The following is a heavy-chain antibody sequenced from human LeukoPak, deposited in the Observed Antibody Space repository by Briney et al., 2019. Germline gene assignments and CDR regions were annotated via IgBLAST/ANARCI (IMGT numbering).Heavy chain of an antibody. CDR3: ARRSSGWPFDS. D-gene: IGHD6-19*01. CDR1: GDSISSSSYY. V-gene: IGHV4-39*01. J-gene: IGHJ4*02. CDR2: IHYSGST. Sequence: PSETLSLTCTVSGDSISSSSYYWGWIRQPPGKGLDWIGTIHYSGSTYYNPSLKSRVTISVDTSKNQFSLKLSSVTAADTAVYYCARRSSGWPFDSWGQGTLVTVSS.